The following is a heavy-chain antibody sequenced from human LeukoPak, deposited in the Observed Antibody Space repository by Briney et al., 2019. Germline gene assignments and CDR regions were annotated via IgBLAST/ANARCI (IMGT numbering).Heavy chain of an antibody. CDR2: ISGSGGST. CDR3: AKGCLEGYGDYVRTPYSGSYYDAFDI. J-gene: IGHJ3*02. Sequence: GGSLRLSCAASGFTFSSYAMSWVRQAPGKGLEWVSAISGSGGSTYYADSVKGRFTISRDNSKNTLYLQMNSLRAEDTAVYCCAKGCLEGYGDYVRTPYSGSYYDAFDIWGQGTMVTVSS. V-gene: IGHV3-23*01. CDR1: GFTFSSYA. D-gene: IGHD1-26*01.